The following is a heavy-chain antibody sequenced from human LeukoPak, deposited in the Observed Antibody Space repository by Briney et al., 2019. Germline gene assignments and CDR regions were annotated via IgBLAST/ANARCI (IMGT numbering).Heavy chain of an antibody. CDR1: GGSISSSSYY. D-gene: IGHD3-10*01. CDR2: IYYSGST. J-gene: IGHJ4*02. V-gene: IGHV4-39*07. CDR3: ARDSTPVVLWFGPVPPY. Sequence: KPSETLSLTCTVSGGSISSSSYYWGWIRQPPGKGLEWIGSIYYSGSTYYNPSLKSRVTISVDTSKNQFSLKLSSVTAADTAVYYCARDSTPVVLWFGPVPPYWGQGTLVTVSS.